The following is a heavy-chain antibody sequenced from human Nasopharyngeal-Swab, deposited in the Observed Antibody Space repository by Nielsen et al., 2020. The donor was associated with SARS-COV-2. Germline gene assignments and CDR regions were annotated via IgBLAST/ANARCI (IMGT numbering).Heavy chain of an antibody. Sequence: ASVKVSCKASGYTFTGYYMHWVRQAPGQGLEWMGWINPNSGGTNYAQKLQGRVTMTTDTSTSTAYMELRSLRSDDTAVYYCARGRGDYGSGSSNYYMDVWGKGTTVTVSS. CDR2: INPNSGGT. V-gene: IGHV1-2*02. J-gene: IGHJ6*03. CDR1: GYTFTGYY. CDR3: ARGRGDYGSGSSNYYMDV. D-gene: IGHD3-10*01.